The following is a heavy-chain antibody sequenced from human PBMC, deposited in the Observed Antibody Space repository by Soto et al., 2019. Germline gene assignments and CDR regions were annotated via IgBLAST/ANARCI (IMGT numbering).Heavy chain of an antibody. CDR2: ISAYNGNT. J-gene: IGHJ5*02. Sequence: EVSVKVSCKASGYTFTSYGISWVRQAPGQGLEWMGWISAYNGNTNYAQKLQGRVTMTTDTSTSTAYMELRSLRSDDTAVYYCARDQVGDPYNWFDPWGLGTLVTVSS. CDR1: GYTFTSYG. CDR3: ARDQVGDPYNWFDP. D-gene: IGHD1-26*01. V-gene: IGHV1-18*01.